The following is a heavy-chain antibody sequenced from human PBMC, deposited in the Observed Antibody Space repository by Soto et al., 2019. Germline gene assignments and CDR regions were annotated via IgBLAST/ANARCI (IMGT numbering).Heavy chain of an antibody. D-gene: IGHD2-2*01. J-gene: IGHJ4*02. Sequence: PGGSLRLSCAASGFTFDDYAMHWVRQAPGKGLEWVSGISWNSGSIGYADSVKDRFTISRDNAKNSLYLQMNSLRAEDTALYYCAKDIDCISTSCTVGWGQGTLVTVSS. CDR2: ISWNSGSI. CDR1: GFTFDDYA. CDR3: AKDIDCISTSCTVG. V-gene: IGHV3-9*01.